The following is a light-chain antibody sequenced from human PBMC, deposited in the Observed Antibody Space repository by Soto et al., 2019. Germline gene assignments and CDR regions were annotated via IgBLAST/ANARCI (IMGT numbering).Light chain of an antibody. V-gene: IGKV1-39*01. CDR1: QTMSSC. CDR3: QQSFITPWT. J-gene: IGKJ1*01. CDR2: SAS. Sequence: DIQMTQSPASLSSSVGDIVTITCRASQTMSSCLNWYQHKPVKAPKLLIDSASSLQSGVPSRFSGSGSGTDFTLTISSLQPEDFATYYCQQSFITPWTFGQGTKVEIK.